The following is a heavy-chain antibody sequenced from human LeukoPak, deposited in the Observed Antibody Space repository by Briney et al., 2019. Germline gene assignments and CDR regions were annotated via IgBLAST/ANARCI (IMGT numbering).Heavy chain of an antibody. CDR3: AKDAHTIAAAGPWAGY. Sequence: PGGSLRLSCAASGFTFSSYGMHWVCQAPGKGLEWVAVISYDGSNKYYADSVKGRFTISRDNSKNTLYLQMNSLRAEDTAVYYCAKDAHTIAAAGPWAGYWGQGTLVTVSS. CDR2: ISYDGSNK. CDR1: GFTFSSYG. D-gene: IGHD6-13*01. J-gene: IGHJ4*02. V-gene: IGHV3-30*18.